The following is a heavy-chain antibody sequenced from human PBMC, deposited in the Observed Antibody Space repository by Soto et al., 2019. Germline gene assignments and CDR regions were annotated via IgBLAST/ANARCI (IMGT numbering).Heavy chain of an antibody. J-gene: IGHJ5*02. CDR3: ARGPLGFDP. CDR1: GFTFSRYD. Sequence: EVQVVESGGGLVQPGGSLRLSCAASGFTFSRYDMHWVRQATGRGLEWVSGIGTSGDTYYAGSVKGRFTISRENPKNAVYLQMSSLRAGDPAVYYCARGPLGFDPWGQGTLVAVSP. V-gene: IGHV3-13*04. CDR2: IGTSGDT. D-gene: IGHD6-6*01.